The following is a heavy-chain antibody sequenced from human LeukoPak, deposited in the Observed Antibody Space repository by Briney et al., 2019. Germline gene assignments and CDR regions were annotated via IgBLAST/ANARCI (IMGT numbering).Heavy chain of an antibody. D-gene: IGHD3-10*01. V-gene: IGHV3-23*01. CDR2: ISGSGGSK. Sequence: GGSLRLSCAASGFTFSSYAMSWVRQAPGKGLEWVSGISGSGGSKYFADSVKGRFTISRDNSKNTLYLQMNSLRAEDTAVYYCAKDQRYFGSGSDFYFDYWGQGTLVTVSS. CDR1: GFTFSSYA. CDR3: AKDQRYFGSGSDFYFDY. J-gene: IGHJ4*02.